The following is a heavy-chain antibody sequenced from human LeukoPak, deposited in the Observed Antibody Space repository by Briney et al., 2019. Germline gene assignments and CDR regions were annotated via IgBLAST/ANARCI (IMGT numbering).Heavy chain of an antibody. V-gene: IGHV4-59*08. J-gene: IGHJ6*02. CDR2: IYSTRVT. Sequence: SETVSLTCTVSGGSTFRYYWSWMRQPPGRGLEWIGYIYSTRVTNYNPSLESRVTISVDTSSNQFSLKLSFVTAADTADYYCTRHEAVAVICYGMGVWGQGTTVTVSS. CDR3: TRHEAVAVICYGMGV. D-gene: IGHD3-16*02. CDR1: GGSTFRYY.